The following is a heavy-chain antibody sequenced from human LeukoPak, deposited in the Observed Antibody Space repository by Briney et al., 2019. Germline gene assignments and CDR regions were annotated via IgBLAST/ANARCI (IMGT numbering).Heavy chain of an antibody. Sequence: SETLSLTCSVSGGSISGYYWSWIRQLPGGRLEWVGYNYHNGRTTYNPSLESRVTISLDTSKNQLSLNLRFVTAADTALYFCARRRAQSSGPSFYYFYMDVWGKGTTVTVSS. J-gene: IGHJ6*03. CDR3: ARRRAQSSGPSFYYFYMDV. CDR2: NYHNGRT. V-gene: IGHV4-59*01. CDR1: GGSISGYY. D-gene: IGHD1-26*01.